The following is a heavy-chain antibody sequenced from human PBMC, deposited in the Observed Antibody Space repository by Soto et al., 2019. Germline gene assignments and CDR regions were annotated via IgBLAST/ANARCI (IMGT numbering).Heavy chain of an antibody. Sequence: GGSLRLSCAASGFKFSNYAMSWVRQAPGKGLEWVSLISATGGGTYYADSVKGRFTISRDNSHNTLYLQVHSLTAEDTAVYYCAKDRREGGNYALYFDFWGQGAQGTVSS. CDR1: GFKFSNYA. J-gene: IGHJ5*01. D-gene: IGHD1-7*01. CDR2: ISATGGGT. V-gene: IGHV3-23*01. CDR3: AKDRREGGNYALYFDF.